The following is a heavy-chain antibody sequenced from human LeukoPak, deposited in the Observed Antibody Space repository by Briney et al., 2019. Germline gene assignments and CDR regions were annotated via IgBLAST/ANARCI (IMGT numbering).Heavy chain of an antibody. CDR3: ARVDCSTTSCSPFDY. CDR2: ILYDRSKQ. Sequence: PGGSLRLSCAASGFTFSTYTMHWVRQAPGKGLEWVAVILYDRSKQYYANSVRGRFTVSRDNSKNTLYLQMNSLRAEDTATYYCARVDCSTTSCSPFDYWGQGTLVTVSS. V-gene: IGHV3-30*01. J-gene: IGHJ4*02. D-gene: IGHD2-2*01. CDR1: GFTFSTYT.